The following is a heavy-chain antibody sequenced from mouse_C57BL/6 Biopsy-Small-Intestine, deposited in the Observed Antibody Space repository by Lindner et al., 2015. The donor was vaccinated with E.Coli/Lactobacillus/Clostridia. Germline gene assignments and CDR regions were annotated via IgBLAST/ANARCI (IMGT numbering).Heavy chain of an antibody. Sequence: VQLQESGPVLVKPGASVKMSCKASGYTFTDYYMNWVRQSHGKSLEWIGVITPANGYTSYNQKFKGKATLTVDKSSSSASLELSSLTSEDSAVYYCARHHYGSNYYFDYWGQGTTLTVSS. CDR1: GYTFTDYY. J-gene: IGHJ2*01. D-gene: IGHD1-1*01. CDR2: ITPANGYT. CDR3: ARHHYGSNYYFDY. V-gene: IGHV1-19*01.